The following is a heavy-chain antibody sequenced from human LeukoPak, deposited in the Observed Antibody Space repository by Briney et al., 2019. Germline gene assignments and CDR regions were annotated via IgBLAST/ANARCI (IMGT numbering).Heavy chain of an antibody. V-gene: IGHV3-23*01. J-gene: IGHJ4*02. CDR3: AKFYSGYDLVFDY. Sequence: GGSLRLSCEASGFTSTHYAMSWVRRAPGKGLEWVSTIGGSGLNTYYADSVKARFTISRDNSKNTLYLQMNSLRAEDTAVYYCAKFYSGYDLVFDYWGQGTLVTVSS. CDR1: GFTSTHYA. CDR2: IGGSGLNT. D-gene: IGHD5-12*01.